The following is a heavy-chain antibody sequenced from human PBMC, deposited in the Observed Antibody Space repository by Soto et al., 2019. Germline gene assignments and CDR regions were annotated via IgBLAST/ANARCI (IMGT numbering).Heavy chain of an antibody. D-gene: IGHD3-3*01. J-gene: IGHJ4*02. V-gene: IGHV1-18*01. CDR1: GYTFTSYG. CDR3: ARGLGLWDFWSGYYFDY. CDR2: ISAYNGNT. Sequence: ASVKVSCKASGYTFTSYGISWVRQAPGQGLEWMGWISAYNGNTNYAQKLQGRVTMTTDTSTSTAYMELRSLRSDDTAVYYCARGLGLWDFWSGYYFDYWGQGTLVTVSS.